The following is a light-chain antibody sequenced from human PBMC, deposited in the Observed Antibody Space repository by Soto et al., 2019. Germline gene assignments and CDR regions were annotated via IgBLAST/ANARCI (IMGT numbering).Light chain of an antibody. CDR3: SSYTASRNYV. CDR2: DVS. J-gene: IGLJ1*01. CDR1: SSDVGAYNY. V-gene: IGLV2-14*01. Sequence: QSVLTQPASVSGSPGQSITISCTGTSSDVGAYNYVSWYQQHPGKAPKLMIYDVSHRPSGVSHRFSGSKSGNTASLTISGLQAEDEADYYCSSYTASRNYVFGTGTKLTVL.